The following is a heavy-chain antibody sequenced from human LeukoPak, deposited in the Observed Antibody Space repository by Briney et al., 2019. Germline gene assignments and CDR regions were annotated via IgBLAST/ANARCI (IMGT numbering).Heavy chain of an antibody. D-gene: IGHD2-2*02. CDR2: ISGSGGST. CDR3: ASDCSSTSCYRLASDY. Sequence: GGSLRLSCAASGFTFSSYAMSWVRQAPGKGLEWVSAISGSGGSTYYADSVKGRFTTSRDNAKNSLYLQMNSLRAEDTAVYYCASDCSSTSCYRLASDYWGQGTLVTVSS. V-gene: IGHV3-23*01. CDR1: GFTFSSYA. J-gene: IGHJ4*02.